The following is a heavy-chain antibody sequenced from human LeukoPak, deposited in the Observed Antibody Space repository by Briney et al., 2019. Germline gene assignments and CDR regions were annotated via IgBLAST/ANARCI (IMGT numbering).Heavy chain of an antibody. Sequence: PGRSLRLSCAASGFTFDDYAMHWVRQAPGKGLEWVSGITWNSGRMGYADSVKGRFTISRDNAKNSLYLHMNSLRAEDTALYYCAKDGKYSGLLGNWFDPWGQGTLVTVSS. CDR2: ITWNSGRM. D-gene: IGHD5-12*01. V-gene: IGHV3-9*01. CDR1: GFTFDDYA. J-gene: IGHJ5*02. CDR3: AKDGKYSGLLGNWFDP.